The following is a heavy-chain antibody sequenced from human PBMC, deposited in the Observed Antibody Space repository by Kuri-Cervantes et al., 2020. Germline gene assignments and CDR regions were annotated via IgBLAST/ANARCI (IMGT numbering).Heavy chain of an antibody. CDR2: MYPGDSDT. V-gene: IGHV5-51*01. J-gene: IGHJ5*02. D-gene: IGHD6-19*01. CDR3: ARGGMEVAALNWFDP. Sequence: GESLKISCKGSGYYFSTYWIGWVRQMPGKGLEWMGIMYPGDSDTRYSPSFQGQVTISADKSISTAYLQWSSLKASDTAMYYCARGGMEVAALNWFDPWGQGTLVTVSS. CDR1: GYYFSTYW.